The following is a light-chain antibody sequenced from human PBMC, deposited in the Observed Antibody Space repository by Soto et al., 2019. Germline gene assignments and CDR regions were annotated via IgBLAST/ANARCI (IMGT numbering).Light chain of an antibody. J-gene: IGKJ1*01. CDR3: QQYYSRVT. Sequence: DIQMTQSPSTLSASVGDRVTITCRANQSISSWLAWYRRRPGKAPRLLISKASSLESGVPSRFSGGGFGTEFTLTISSLQPDDFATYYCQQYYSRVTFGQGTTVEIK. CDR2: KAS. V-gene: IGKV1-5*03. CDR1: QSISSW.